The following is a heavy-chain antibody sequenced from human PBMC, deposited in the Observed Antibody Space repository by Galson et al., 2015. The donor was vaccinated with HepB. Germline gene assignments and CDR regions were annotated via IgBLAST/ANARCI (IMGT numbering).Heavy chain of an antibody. CDR3: AKVPPEGYYEDIFFDY. V-gene: IGHV3-23*01. J-gene: IGHJ4*02. CDR2: ISGSGGST. Sequence: SLRLSCAASGFTFSSYAMSWVRQAPGKGLEWVSAISGSGGSTYYADSVKGRFTISRDNSKNTLYLQMNSLRAEDTAVYYCAKVPPEGYYEDIFFDYWGQGTLVTVSS. D-gene: IGHD3-22*01. CDR1: GFTFSSYA.